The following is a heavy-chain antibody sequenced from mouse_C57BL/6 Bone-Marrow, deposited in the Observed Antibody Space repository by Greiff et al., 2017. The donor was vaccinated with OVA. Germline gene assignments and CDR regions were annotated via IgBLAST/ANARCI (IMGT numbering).Heavy chain of an antibody. CDR2: IDPSDSYT. CDR3: AREEISYGNYNYYAMDY. D-gene: IGHD2-1*01. J-gene: IGHJ4*01. CDR1: GYTFTSYW. V-gene: IGHV1-50*01. Sequence: VQLQQPGAELVKPGASVKLSCKASGYTFTSYWMQWVKQRPGQGLEWIGEIDPSDSYTNYNQKFKGKATLTVDTSSSTAYMQLSSLTSEDSAVYYCAREEISYGNYNYYAMDYWGQGTSVTVSS.